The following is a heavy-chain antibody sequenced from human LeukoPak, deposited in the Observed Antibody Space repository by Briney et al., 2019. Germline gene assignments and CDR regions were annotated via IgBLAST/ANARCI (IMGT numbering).Heavy chain of an antibody. CDR2: ILHSGST. V-gene: IGHV4-38-2*01. D-gene: IGHD2-2*01. J-gene: IGHJ4*02. CDR1: GYPISSGNY. CDR3: SRRCVSPSCYLY. Sequence: PSETLSLTCAVSGYPISSGNYWGWIRQPPGKGLEWIGNILHSGSTYYNPSLKSRVTISVDTSKNQFSLKLSSVIAADTAVYYCSRRCVSPSCYLYWGQGTLVTVSS.